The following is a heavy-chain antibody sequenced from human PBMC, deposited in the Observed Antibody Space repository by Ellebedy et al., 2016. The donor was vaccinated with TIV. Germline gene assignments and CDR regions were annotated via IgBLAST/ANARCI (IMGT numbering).Heavy chain of an antibody. V-gene: IGHV3-33*07. CDR2: IWYDGTNK. D-gene: IGHD6-19*01. CDR1: GFTFSDYG. J-gene: IGHJ4*02. Sequence: GESLKISCAASGFTFSDYGLYWVRQAPGKGLEWVAVIWYDGTNKNYADFAEGRFIISRDNSKNTVYLQMNNLRGEDTATYYCARNYSSAWWADHWGQGTLVTVSS. CDR3: ARNYSSAWWADH.